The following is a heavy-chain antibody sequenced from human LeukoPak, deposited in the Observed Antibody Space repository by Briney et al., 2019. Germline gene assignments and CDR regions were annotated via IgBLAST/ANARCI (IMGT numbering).Heavy chain of an antibody. J-gene: IGHJ4*02. V-gene: IGHV3-11*01. Sequence: PGGSLRLSCAASELVFSDYYMSWIRQALGKGLEWVSYISDSGSTIYYADSVKGRFTISRDNVKNSLYLQMNGLRAEDTAVYYCAREMEGDYGSGTFFDLWGQGNMVTVSS. CDR1: ELVFSDYY. D-gene: IGHD3-10*01. CDR2: ISDSGSTI. CDR3: AREMEGDYGSGTFFDL.